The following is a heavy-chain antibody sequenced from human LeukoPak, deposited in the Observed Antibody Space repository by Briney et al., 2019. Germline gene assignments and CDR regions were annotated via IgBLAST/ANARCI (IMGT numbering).Heavy chain of an antibody. CDR2: INHSGST. CDR3: ARDLSYPYAFDI. V-gene: IGHV4-34*01. CDR1: GGSFSGYY. J-gene: IGHJ3*02. D-gene: IGHD1-26*01. Sequence: SETLSLTCAVYGGSFSGYYWSWIRQPPGKGLEWIGEINHSGSTYYNPSLKSRVTISVDTSKNQFSLKLSSVTAADTAVYYCARDLSYPYAFDIWGQGTMVTVSS.